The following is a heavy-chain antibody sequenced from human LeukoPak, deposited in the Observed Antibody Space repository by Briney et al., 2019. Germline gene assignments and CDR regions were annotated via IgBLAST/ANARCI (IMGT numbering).Heavy chain of an antibody. CDR2: IITIGAGDTT. Sequence: GGSLRLSCAASGFGLTNAWMSWVRQAPGKGMEWVGCIITIGAGDTTVYAAPVKGRFTMSRDDAKATVYLQINSLITEYTAVYYCTTDLGITMIRGVIVYWGQGTLVTVSS. D-gene: IGHD3-10*01. CDR3: TTDLGITMIRGVIVY. J-gene: IGHJ4*02. V-gene: IGHV3-15*01. CDR1: GFGLTNAW.